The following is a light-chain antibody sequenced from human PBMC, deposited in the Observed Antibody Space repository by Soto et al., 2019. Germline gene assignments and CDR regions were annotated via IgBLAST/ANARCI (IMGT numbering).Light chain of an antibody. CDR1: QSVSSSY. CDR3: QQYGSWT. CDR2: GAS. V-gene: IGKV3-20*01. Sequence: EIVLTQSPGTLSLSTGERATLSCRASQSVSSSYLAWYQQKPGQAPRLLIYGASSRATGIPDRFSGSGSGTDFTLTINRLEPEDFAVYYWQQYGSWTFGQGTKVEIK. J-gene: IGKJ1*01.